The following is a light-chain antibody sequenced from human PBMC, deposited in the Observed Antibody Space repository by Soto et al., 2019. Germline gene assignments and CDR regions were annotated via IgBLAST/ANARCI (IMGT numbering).Light chain of an antibody. V-gene: IGLV3-21*04. Sequence: SYELTQPPSVSVAPGKTARITCGGNNIGSKSVHWYQQKPGQAPVLVIYYDSDRPSGIPERFSGSNSGNTATLTISRVEAGDEADYYCQVWDSSSAPAVFGTGTKLTVL. CDR2: YDS. CDR3: QVWDSSSAPAV. CDR1: NIGSKS. J-gene: IGLJ1*01.